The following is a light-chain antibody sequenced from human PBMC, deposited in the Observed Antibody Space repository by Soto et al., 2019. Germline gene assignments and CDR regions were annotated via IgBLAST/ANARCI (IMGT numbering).Light chain of an antibody. CDR1: QDIRND. V-gene: IGKV1-17*01. J-gene: IGKJ3*01. Sequence: IQVTQSPSSLSASVGDRVTLTCLACQDIRNDLGWYQQKLGMAPKSLIYAASTLQSGVPSRFSGSGSGTDFTLTISRLEAEDFAVYYCQQSAIPLSRFGPGTMVDIK. CDR2: AAS. CDR3: QQSAIPLSR.